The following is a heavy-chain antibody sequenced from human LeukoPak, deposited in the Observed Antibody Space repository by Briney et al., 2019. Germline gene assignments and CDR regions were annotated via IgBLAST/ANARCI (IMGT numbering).Heavy chain of an antibody. CDR1: GFTFSSYN. Sequence: GGSLRLSCAGSGFTFSSYNINWVRQAPGKGLEWVSSVSSSGSFTYHADSVKGRFTISRDNANNSVDLQMNSLSAEDTAVYYCARDTYNFWSDYNYYYMDVWGKGTTVTVSS. CDR3: ARDTYNFWSDYNYYYMDV. J-gene: IGHJ6*03. D-gene: IGHD3-3*01. CDR2: VSSSGSFT. V-gene: IGHV3-21*01.